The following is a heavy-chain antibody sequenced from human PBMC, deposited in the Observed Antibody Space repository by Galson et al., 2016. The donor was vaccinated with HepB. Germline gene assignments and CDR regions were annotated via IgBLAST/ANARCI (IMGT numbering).Heavy chain of an antibody. CDR3: ARGIGVAHYYYYGMDL. V-gene: IGHV4-4*08. CDR2: ITGNGST. D-gene: IGHD1-26*01. J-gene: IGHJ6*02. CDR1: GGSIGRYY. Sequence: LSLTCSVSGGSIGRYYWSWIRQPPGKGLAWIAYITGNGSTEYNPSLKSRVTISVDTPNNQFSLRLSSVTAADTARYYCARGIGVAHYYYYGMDLWGQGTTVTVSS.